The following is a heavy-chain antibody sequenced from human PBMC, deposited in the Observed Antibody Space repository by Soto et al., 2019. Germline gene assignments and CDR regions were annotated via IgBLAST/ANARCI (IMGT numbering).Heavy chain of an antibody. V-gene: IGHV3-48*02. Sequence: GGSLRLSCAASGFTFSSYSMNWVRQAPGKGLEWVSYISSSSSTIYYADSVKGRFTISRDNAKNSLYLQMNSLRDEDTAVYYCAGWIQLWLDPDGMDVWGQGTTVTVSS. D-gene: IGHD5-18*01. CDR3: AGWIQLWLDPDGMDV. J-gene: IGHJ6*02. CDR1: GFTFSSYS. CDR2: ISSSSSTI.